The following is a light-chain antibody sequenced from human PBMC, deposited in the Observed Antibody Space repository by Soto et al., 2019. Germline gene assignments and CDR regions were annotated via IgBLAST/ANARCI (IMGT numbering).Light chain of an antibody. CDR3: SSYTGSSINTVV. V-gene: IGLV2-14*01. CDR1: TSDVGGYNY. Sequence: QSALTQPASVSGSPGQSITLSCTGTTSDVGGYNYVSWYQQHPGKAPKLLIYEVSNRPSGVSNRFSGSKSGNTASLTISGLQAEDEADYYCSSYTGSSINTVVFGGGTKLTVL. CDR2: EVS. J-gene: IGLJ2*01.